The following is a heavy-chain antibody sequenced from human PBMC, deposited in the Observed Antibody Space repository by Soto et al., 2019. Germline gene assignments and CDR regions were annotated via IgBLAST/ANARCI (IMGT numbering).Heavy chain of an antibody. V-gene: IGHV3-30-3*01. CDR3: ARPYHYYFDY. Sequence: PGGSLRLSCAASGFTFSSYAMHWVRQAPGKGLEWVAVISYDGSNKYYADSVKGRFTISRDNSKNTLYLQMNSLRAEDTAVYYCARPYHYYFDYWGQGTLVTVSS. CDR2: ISYDGSNK. CDR1: GFTFSSYA. D-gene: IGHD2-2*01. J-gene: IGHJ4*02.